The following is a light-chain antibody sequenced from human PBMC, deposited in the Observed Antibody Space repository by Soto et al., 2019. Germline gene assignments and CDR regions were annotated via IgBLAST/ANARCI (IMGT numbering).Light chain of an antibody. V-gene: IGLV2-14*01. CDR1: SSDVGGYNY. CDR2: EVS. CDR3: SSYTRSSTVV. Sequence: QSALTQPAFVSGSPGQSITISCTGTSSDVGGYNYVSWYQQHPGKAPKLMIYEVSNRPSGVSNRFSGSKSGNTASLTNSGLQAEDEADYYCSSYTRSSTVVFGGGSKLAVL. J-gene: IGLJ2*01.